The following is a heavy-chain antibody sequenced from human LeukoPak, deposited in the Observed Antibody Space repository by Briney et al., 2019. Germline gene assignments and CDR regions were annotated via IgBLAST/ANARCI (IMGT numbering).Heavy chain of an antibody. V-gene: IGHV3-23*01. CDR3: ATRPASETYYAVFNY. CDR1: GVTFSNHA. CDR2: ITGSGGST. Sequence: GGSLRLSCAASGVTFSNHAMSWVRQAPGKGLEWVSGITGSGGSTYHAESVRGRFTISRDNSKNTLYLEMNSLRAEDTAVYFCATRPASETYYAVFNYWGQGTLVTVSS. J-gene: IGHJ4*01. D-gene: IGHD1-26*01.